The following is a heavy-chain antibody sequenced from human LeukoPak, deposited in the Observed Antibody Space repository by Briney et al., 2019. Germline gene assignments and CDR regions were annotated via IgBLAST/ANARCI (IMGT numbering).Heavy chain of an antibody. D-gene: IGHD3-3*01. Sequence: ASVKVSCKASGGTFSSYAISWVRQAPGQGLEWMGGIIPIFGTANYAQKFQGRVTITTDESTSTAYMELSSLRSEDTAVYHCASPYYDFWSGYFPFDYWGQGTLVTVSS. V-gene: IGHV1-69*05. CDR1: GGTFSSYA. J-gene: IGHJ4*02. CDR2: IIPIFGTA. CDR3: ASPYYDFWSGYFPFDY.